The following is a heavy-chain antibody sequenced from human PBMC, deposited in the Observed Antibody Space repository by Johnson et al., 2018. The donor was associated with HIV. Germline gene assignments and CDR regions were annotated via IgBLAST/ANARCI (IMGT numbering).Heavy chain of an antibody. D-gene: IGHD7-27*01. CDR1: GFTFSNAW. V-gene: IGHV3-20*04. Sequence: VQLVESGGGLVKPGGSLRLSCAASGFTFSNAWMSWVRQAPGKGLEWVSGINWNGGSTTYADSVKGRFSISRDNVKNSLYLQMDSLRDEDTSFYYCARDPTIEASRLTGDFGAFDIWGQGTMVIVSS. CDR2: INWNGGST. J-gene: IGHJ3*02. CDR3: ARDPTIEASRLTGDFGAFDI.